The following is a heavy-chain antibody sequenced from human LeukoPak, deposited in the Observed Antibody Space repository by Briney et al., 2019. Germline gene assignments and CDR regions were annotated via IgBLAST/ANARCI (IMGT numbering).Heavy chain of an antibody. CDR1: GGSVSSNIYY. CDR2: IYYSGST. D-gene: IGHD3-22*01. J-gene: IGHJ4*02. CDR3: AREDSSGYLGY. V-gene: IGHV4-61*01. Sequence: SETLSLTCTVSGGSVSSNIYYWNWIRQPPGKGLEWIGYIYYSGSTNYNPSLKNRVTISVDTSKNQFSLKLTSLTAADTAVYYCAREDSSGYLGYWGQGTLVTVSS.